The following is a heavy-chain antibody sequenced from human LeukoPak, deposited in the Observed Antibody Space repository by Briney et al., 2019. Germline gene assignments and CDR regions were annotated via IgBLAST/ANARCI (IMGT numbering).Heavy chain of an antibody. V-gene: IGHV4-38-2*02. CDR2: IYHSGST. CDR1: GYSISSGYY. D-gene: IGHD6-13*01. J-gene: IGHJ4*02. Sequence: KPSETLSLTCTVSGYSISSGYYWGWIRQPPGKGLEWIGSIYHSGSTYYNPSLKSRVTISVDTSKNQFSLKLSSVTAADTAVYYCARTGIAAAATEDWGQGTLVTVSS. CDR3: ARTGIAAAATED.